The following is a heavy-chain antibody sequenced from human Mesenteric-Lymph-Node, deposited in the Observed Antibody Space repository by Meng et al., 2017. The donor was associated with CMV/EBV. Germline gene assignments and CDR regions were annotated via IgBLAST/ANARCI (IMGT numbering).Heavy chain of an antibody. Sequence: SLKISCAASGFTFEDYAMHWVRQAPGKGLEWVSGISWNSGSIGYADSVKGRFTISRDNAKNSLYLQMNSLRAEDTALYYCAKGPSVAGLDYWGQGTLVTVSS. V-gene: IGHV3-9*01. CDR1: GFTFEDYA. J-gene: IGHJ4*02. CDR2: ISWNSGSI. CDR3: AKGPSVAGLDY. D-gene: IGHD6-19*01.